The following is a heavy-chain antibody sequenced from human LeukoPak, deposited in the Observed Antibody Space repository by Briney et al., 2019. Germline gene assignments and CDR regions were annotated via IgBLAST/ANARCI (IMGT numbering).Heavy chain of an antibody. CDR2: INAGNGNT. D-gene: IGHD3-22*01. V-gene: IGHV1-3*01. CDR3: ARGSYYDRPLDY. J-gene: IGHJ4*02. CDR1: GYTFTSYA. Sequence: ASVKVSCKASGYTFTSYAMHWVRQAPGQRLEWMGWINAGNGNTKYSQKFQGRVTITRDTSASTAYMELSSLRSEDTAVYYCARGSYYDRPLDYWGQGTLVTVSS.